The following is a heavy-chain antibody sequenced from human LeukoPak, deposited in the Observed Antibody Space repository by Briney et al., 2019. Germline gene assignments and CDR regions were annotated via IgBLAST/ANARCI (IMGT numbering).Heavy chain of an antibody. Sequence: GGSLRLSCAASGFTFSSYGMHWVRQAPGKGLEWVAFIRYDGSNKYYADSVKGRFTISRDNSKNTLYLQMNSLRAEDTAVYYCAKDQFHTGLGRGYFDYWGQGTLVTVSS. CDR3: AKDQFHTGLGRGYFDY. V-gene: IGHV3-30*02. CDR1: GFTFSSYG. D-gene: IGHD5-18*01. J-gene: IGHJ4*02. CDR2: IRYDGSNK.